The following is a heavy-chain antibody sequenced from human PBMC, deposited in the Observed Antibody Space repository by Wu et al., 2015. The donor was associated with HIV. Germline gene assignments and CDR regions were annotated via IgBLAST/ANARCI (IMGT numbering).Heavy chain of an antibody. CDR3: ARDATDILTGYYGQNDY. CDR2: ISAYNGNT. D-gene: IGHD3-9*01. V-gene: IGHV1-18*01. CDR1: GYTFTSYG. J-gene: IGHJ4*02. Sequence: QAQLVQSGAEVKKPGSSVKVSCKASGYTFTSYGISWVRQAPGQGLEWMGWISAYNGNTNYAQKLQGRVTMTTDTSTSTAYMELRSLRSDDTAVYYCARDATDILTGYYGQNDYWGQGTLVTVSS.